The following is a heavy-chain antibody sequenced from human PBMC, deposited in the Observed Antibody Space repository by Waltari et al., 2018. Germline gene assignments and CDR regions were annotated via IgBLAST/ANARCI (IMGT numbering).Heavy chain of an antibody. D-gene: IGHD2-2*01. CDR1: GYAVNSGFY. CDR2: IYYDGAT. Sequence: QVQLQESGPGLVKSSETLSLTCDVSGYAVNSGFYWGWIRQAPGKGREWVATIYYDGATFYSPSLKSRLSVSMDTSKNQISLTLKSVTAADTAVYYCTRQVLGYCTSAACRRLESWGRGTLVTVSS. V-gene: IGHV4-38-2*01. J-gene: IGHJ4*02. CDR3: TRQVLGYCTSAACRRLES.